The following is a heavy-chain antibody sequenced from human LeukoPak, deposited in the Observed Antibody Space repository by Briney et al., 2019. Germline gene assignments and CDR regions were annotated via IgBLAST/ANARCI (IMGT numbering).Heavy chain of an antibody. J-gene: IGHJ4*02. Sequence: SETLSLTCTVSGGSISSYYWSWIRQPPGKGLEWIGYIYYSGSANYNPSLKSRVTISVDTSKNQFSLKLSSVTAADTAVYYCASSGAGSYSQNYWGQGTLVTVSS. CDR3: ASSGAGSYSQNY. D-gene: IGHD1-26*01. V-gene: IGHV4-59*08. CDR1: GGSISSYY. CDR2: IYYSGSA.